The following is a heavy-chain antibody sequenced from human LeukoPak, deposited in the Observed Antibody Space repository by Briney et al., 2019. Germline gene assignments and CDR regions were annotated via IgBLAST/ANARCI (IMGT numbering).Heavy chain of an antibody. Sequence: GGSLRLSCAASGFTFSRYWLTWVRQAPGKGLEWVANIKEDGSEKYYVDSVKGRFTISRDNAKNSLYLQMNSLRAEDTAVYYCARGDGSGNWGQGTLVTVSS. J-gene: IGHJ4*02. V-gene: IGHV3-7*01. CDR1: GFTFSRYW. CDR2: IKEDGSEK. CDR3: ARGDGSGN. D-gene: IGHD3-10*01.